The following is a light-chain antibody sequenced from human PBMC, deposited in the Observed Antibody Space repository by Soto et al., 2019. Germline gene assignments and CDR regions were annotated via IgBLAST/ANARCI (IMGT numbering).Light chain of an antibody. J-gene: IGLJ2*01. CDR1: SSDVGSYNL. CDR2: EVS. V-gene: IGLV2-23*02. CDR3: CSYAGTSTFGVV. Sequence: QSVLTQPASVSGSPGQSITISCTGTSSDVGSYNLVSWYQQHPGKAPKLMIYEVSKRPSGVSDRFSGSKSGNTASLTISGLQAEDAADYYCCSYAGTSTFGVVFGGGTKVTVL.